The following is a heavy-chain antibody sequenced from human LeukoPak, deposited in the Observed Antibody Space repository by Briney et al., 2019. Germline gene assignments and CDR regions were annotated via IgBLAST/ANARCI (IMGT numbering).Heavy chain of an antibody. CDR1: GFTFDDYG. CDR3: ARGWTYYYDSSGSGDAFDI. J-gene: IGHJ3*02. V-gene: IGHV3-20*04. D-gene: IGHD3-22*01. CDR2: TNWNGGST. Sequence: GGSLRLSCAASGFTFDDYGMSWVRQAPGKGLEWVSGTNWNGGSTGYADSVKGRFTISRDNAKNSLYLQMNSLRAEDTALYYCARGWTYYYDSSGSGDAFDIWGQGTMATVSS.